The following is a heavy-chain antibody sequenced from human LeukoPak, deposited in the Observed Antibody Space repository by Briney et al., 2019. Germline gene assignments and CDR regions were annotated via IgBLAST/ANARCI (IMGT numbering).Heavy chain of an antibody. V-gene: IGHV3-7*02. D-gene: IGHD5-18*01. CDR3: AGFGF. CDR2: IKPDGSEK. J-gene: IGHJ4*02. Sequence: GGSLRLSCAVSGLTFSSYWMNWARQAPGKGLEWVANIKPDGSEKYYVASVKGRFTISRDNAKNSLYLQMNSLRAEDTAVYYCAGFGFWAQGTLVTVSS. CDR1: GLTFSSYW.